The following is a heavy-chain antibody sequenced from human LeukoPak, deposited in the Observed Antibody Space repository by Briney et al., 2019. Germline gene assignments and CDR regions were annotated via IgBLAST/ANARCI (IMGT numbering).Heavy chain of an antibody. J-gene: IGHJ4*02. CDR1: GFIFSSYA. V-gene: IGHV3-23*01. CDR3: AKAPVTTCSGAYCYPFDY. D-gene: IGHD2-15*01. CDR2: ISSSGGST. Sequence: PGGSLRLSCAASGFIFSSYAMNWVRQAPGKGLEWVSGISSSGGSTYYADSVKGRFTISRDNSKNTLYLQMNSLRAEDTAVYYCAKAPVTTCSGAYCYPFDYWSQGTLVTVSS.